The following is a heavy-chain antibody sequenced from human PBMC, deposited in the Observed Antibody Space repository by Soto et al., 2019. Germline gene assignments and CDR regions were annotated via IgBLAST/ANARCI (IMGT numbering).Heavy chain of an antibody. V-gene: IGHV3-48*01. J-gene: IGHJ6*03. CDR1: GFILSDCA. Sequence: EVQLVESGGGLVQPGGSLRLSCATSGFILSDCAMNWVRQAPGKGLGWVSYISSSSSVIDYADSVKGRFTVSRDNARNSLYLQMNSLRADDTAVYYCARDLSWGSNWYYYMAVWGKGTTVTVYS. CDR2: ISSSSSVI. CDR3: ARDLSWGSNWYYYMAV. D-gene: IGHD7-27*01.